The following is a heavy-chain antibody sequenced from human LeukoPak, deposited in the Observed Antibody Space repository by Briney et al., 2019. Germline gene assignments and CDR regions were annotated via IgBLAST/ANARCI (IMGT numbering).Heavy chain of an antibody. D-gene: IGHD3-22*01. CDR2: IKEDGGEK. V-gene: IGHV3-7*01. Sequence: GGSLRLSCAASGVTFSSYWMSWVRQAPGKGLEWVANIKEDGGEKYYVDSVKGRFTISRDNAKTSVYLQMNSLRAEDTAVYYCARGRFNYDSTGYSSFYYWGQGTLVTVSS. CDR3: ARGRFNYDSTGYSSFYY. J-gene: IGHJ4*02. CDR1: GVTFSSYW.